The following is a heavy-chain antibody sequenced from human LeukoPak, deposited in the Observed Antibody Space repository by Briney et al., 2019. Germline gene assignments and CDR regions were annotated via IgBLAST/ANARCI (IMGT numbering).Heavy chain of an antibody. CDR2: IYYSGST. CDR3: ARSPSITGTTINY. D-gene: IGHD1-20*01. Sequence: PSETLSLTCAVSGGSISSGGDSWSWIRQPPGKGLEWIGYIYYSGSTNYNPSLKSRVTISVDTSKNQFSLKLSSVTAADTAVYYCARSPSITGTTINYWGQGTLVTVSS. J-gene: IGHJ4*02. CDR1: GGSISSGGDS. V-gene: IGHV4-61*08.